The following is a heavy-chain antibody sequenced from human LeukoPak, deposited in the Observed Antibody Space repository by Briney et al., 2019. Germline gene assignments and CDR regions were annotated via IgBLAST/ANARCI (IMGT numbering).Heavy chain of an antibody. Sequence: SSVKVSCRASGGTFSSYAISWVRQAPGQGLEWMGRIIPIFGTANYAQKFQGRVTITTDESTSTAYMELSSLRSEDTAVYYCARVHCMTYGDCYVFDYWGQGTLVTVSS. CDR2: IIPIFGTA. J-gene: IGHJ4*02. CDR1: GGTFSSYA. V-gene: IGHV1-69*05. CDR3: ARVHCMTYGDCYVFDY. D-gene: IGHD2-21*02.